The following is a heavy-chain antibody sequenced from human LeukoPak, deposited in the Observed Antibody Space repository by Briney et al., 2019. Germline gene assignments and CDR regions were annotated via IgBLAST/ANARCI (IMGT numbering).Heavy chain of an antibody. V-gene: IGHV4-34*01. J-gene: IGHJ4*02. CDR2: INHSGST. D-gene: IGHD2-21*01. Sequence: PSETLSLTCAVYGGSFNNYYWSWIRQPPGKGLEWIGEINHSGSTNYNPSLKSRVTISVDTSKNQISLRLSSVTAADTAIYYCARGNSDRFPPYMDYWGQGILVIVSS. CDR1: GGSFNNYY. CDR3: ARGNSDRFPPYMDY.